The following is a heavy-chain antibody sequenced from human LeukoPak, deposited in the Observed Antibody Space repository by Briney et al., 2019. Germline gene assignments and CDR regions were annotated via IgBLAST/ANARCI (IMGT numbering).Heavy chain of an antibody. CDR3: AKDLTGLLDSWSDY. CDR2: IYYSGST. Sequence: SETLSLTCTVSGDSIISNYWSWIRQPAGQGLEWIGRIYYSGSTNYNPSLKSRLSISVDTSRNQFSLRLTSVTAADTAVYYCAKDLTGLLDSWSDYWGQGTLVTVSS. CDR1: GDSIISNY. J-gene: IGHJ4*02. D-gene: IGHD1-1*01. V-gene: IGHV4-4*07.